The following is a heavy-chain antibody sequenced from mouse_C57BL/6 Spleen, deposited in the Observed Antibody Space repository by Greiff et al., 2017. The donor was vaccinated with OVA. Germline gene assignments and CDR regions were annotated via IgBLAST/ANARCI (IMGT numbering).Heavy chain of an antibody. Sequence: EVKLQESGPGLVKPSQSLSLTCSVTGYSITSGYHWNWIRQFPGNKLEWMGYISYDGSNNYNPSLKNRISITRDTSKNQFFLKLNSVTTEDTATXYCAREGWLLRGDYYAMDYWGQGTSVTVSS. D-gene: IGHD2-3*01. V-gene: IGHV3-6*01. CDR3: AREGWLLRGDYYAMDY. J-gene: IGHJ4*01. CDR2: ISYDGSN. CDR1: GYSITSGYH.